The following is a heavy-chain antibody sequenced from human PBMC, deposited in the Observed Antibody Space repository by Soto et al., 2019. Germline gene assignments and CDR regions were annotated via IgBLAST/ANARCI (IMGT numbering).Heavy chain of an antibody. CDR3: ARDKKVLWFGESYYYGMDV. CDR2: INAGNGNT. CDR1: GYTFTSYA. V-gene: IGHV1-3*01. D-gene: IGHD3-10*01. J-gene: IGHJ6*02. Sequence: ASVKVSCKASGYTFTSYAMHWVRQAPGQRLEWMGWINAGNGNTKYSQKFQGRVTITRDTSASTAYMELISLRSEDTAVYYCARDKKVLWFGESYYYGMDVWGQGTTVTV.